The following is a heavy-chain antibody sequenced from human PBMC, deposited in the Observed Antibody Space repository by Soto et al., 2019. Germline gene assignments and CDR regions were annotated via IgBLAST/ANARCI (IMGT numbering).Heavy chain of an antibody. CDR2: ISAYNGNT. CDR3: ARDSLRYFDWLFGELDY. CDR1: GYTFTSYG. J-gene: IGHJ4*02. D-gene: IGHD3-9*01. V-gene: IGHV1-18*01. Sequence: ASVKVSCKASGYTFTSYGISWVRQAPGQGLEWMGWISAYNGNTNYAQKLQGRVTMTTDTSTSTAYMELRSLRSDDTAVYYCARDSLRYFDWLFGELDYWGQGTLVTVSS.